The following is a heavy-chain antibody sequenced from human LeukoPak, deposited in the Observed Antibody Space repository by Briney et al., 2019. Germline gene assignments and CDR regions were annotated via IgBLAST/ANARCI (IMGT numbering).Heavy chain of an antibody. Sequence: PSETLSLTCTVSGGSIGTYYWSWVRQSPGTGLEWIGYIYVTGTRYNPYLQSRVTISVDRSRNQFFLKMTTVTAADTAVYYCARHIGGGIEDMDVWGRGTKVAVSS. CDR1: GGSIGTYY. D-gene: IGHD3-16*02. V-gene: IGHV4-59*08. J-gene: IGHJ6*03. CDR3: ARHIGGGIEDMDV. CDR2: IYVTGT.